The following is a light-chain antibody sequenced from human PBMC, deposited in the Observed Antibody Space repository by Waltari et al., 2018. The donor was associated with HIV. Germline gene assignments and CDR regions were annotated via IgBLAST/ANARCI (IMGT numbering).Light chain of an antibody. CDR3: AVWGDSLNSYV. V-gene: IGLV1-47*01. Sequence: QSVLTQPPSASGTPGQRVTISCSGSSSNIGSNYVYCYQQLPGTAPKLLIYRNNQRPSGVPDRFSGSKSGTSASLAISGLRSEDEADYYCAVWGDSLNSYVFGTGTEVTVL. J-gene: IGLJ1*01. CDR1: SSNIGSNY. CDR2: RNN.